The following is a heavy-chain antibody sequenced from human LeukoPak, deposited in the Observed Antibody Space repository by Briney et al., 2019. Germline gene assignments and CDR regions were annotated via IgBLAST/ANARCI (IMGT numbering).Heavy chain of an antibody. V-gene: IGHV3-33*01. CDR2: IRYDGSNE. Sequence: GGSLRLSCAASGFTFSSYDMHWVRQAPGKGPEWVAIIRYDGSNENYADPVRGRFTISRDNSKKTLYLQMNSLRAEDTAVYYCARSRYNLDYWGQGTLVTVSS. CDR1: GFTFSSYD. D-gene: IGHD5-24*01. J-gene: IGHJ4*02. CDR3: ARSRYNLDY.